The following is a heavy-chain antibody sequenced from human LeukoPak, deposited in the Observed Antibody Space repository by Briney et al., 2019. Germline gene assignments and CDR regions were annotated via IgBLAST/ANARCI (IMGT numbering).Heavy chain of an antibody. CDR1: GDSVSSNSAA. V-gene: IGHV6-1*01. CDR3: AREEVVVTVILFDY. Sequence: SQTLSLTCALSGDSVSSNSAAWNWIRQSPSRGLEWLGRTYYWSKWYNDYAVSVKSRITINPDTSKNQFSLQLNSVTPEDTAVYYCAREEVVVTVILFDYWGQGTLVTVSS. D-gene: IGHD2-21*02. J-gene: IGHJ4*02. CDR2: TYYWSKWYN.